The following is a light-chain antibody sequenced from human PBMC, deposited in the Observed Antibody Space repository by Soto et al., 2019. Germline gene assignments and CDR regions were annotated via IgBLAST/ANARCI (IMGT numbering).Light chain of an antibody. CDR3: CSYTGAYVA. J-gene: IGLJ2*01. Sequence: QSALTQPASVSDSPGQSITISCTGTSSDVGGSNFVSWYQQHPGKPPKLIIYDVDKWPSGVPDRFSGSKSGNTASLTISGLQSEDEADYYCCSYTGAYVALGGGTKLTVL. V-gene: IGLV2-14*03. CDR1: SSDVGGSNF. CDR2: DVD.